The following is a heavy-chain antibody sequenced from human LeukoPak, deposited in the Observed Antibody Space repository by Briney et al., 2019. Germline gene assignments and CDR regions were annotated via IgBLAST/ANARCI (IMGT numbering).Heavy chain of an antibody. CDR3: ASSLGPLTEY. CDR2: AYGDGSSQ. J-gene: IGHJ4*02. CDR1: GFPFSGYG. V-gene: IGHV3-33*01. D-gene: IGHD3-16*01. Sequence: GGSLRLSCAASGFPFSGYGMHWVRQAPGKGLEWVAVAYGDGSSQYYADSVKGRFSISKDISKNTLSLQMNSLRAEDTAVYYCASSLGPLTEYWGREPWSPSPQ.